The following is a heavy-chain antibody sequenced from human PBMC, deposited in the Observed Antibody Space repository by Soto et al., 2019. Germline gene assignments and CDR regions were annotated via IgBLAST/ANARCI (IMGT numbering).Heavy chain of an antibody. D-gene: IGHD5-18*01. CDR1: GFTFSSYA. V-gene: IGHV3-23*01. CDR2: ISGSGGST. Sequence: EVQLLESGGGLVQPGGSLRLSCAASGFTFSSYAMSWVRQAPGKGLEWVSAISGSGGSTYYADSVKGRFTISRDNSKNTLYLQMNSLRAEDTAVYYCEKGGYSYGFTVFYFDYWGQGTLVTVSS. J-gene: IGHJ4*02. CDR3: EKGGYSYGFTVFYFDY.